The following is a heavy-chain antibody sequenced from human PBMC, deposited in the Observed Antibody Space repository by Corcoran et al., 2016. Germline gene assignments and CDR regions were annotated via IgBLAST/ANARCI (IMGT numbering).Heavy chain of an antibody. CDR3: ARDRPSGYQPRGFDP. J-gene: IGHJ5*02. CDR2: INTNTGNP. V-gene: IGHV7-4-1*01. D-gene: IGHD2-2*01. CDR1: GYTFTSYA. Sequence: QVQLVQSGAELKKPGASGKVSCKAAGYTFTSYAMNWVRQAPGKGLEWMGWINTNTGNPTYAQGFTGRFVFSLDTSVSTAYLQICSLKAEDTAVYYCARDRPSGYQPRGFDPWGQGTLVTVSS.